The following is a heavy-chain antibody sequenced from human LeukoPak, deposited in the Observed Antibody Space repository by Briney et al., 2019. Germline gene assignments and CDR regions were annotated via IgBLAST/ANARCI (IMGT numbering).Heavy chain of an antibody. CDR3: VKRCTSGWFYFDY. V-gene: IGHV3-23*01. J-gene: IGHJ4*02. CDR1: GFTFSRYA. CDR2: IGPSNGTT. D-gene: IGHD6-19*01. Sequence: GGSLRLSCAASGFTFSRYAMTWVRQAPGKGLEWVSSIGPSNGTTYYAESVKGRFTISRDNPENTLYLQLNSLRADDTAIYYCVKRCTSGWFYFDYWGQGTLVTVSS.